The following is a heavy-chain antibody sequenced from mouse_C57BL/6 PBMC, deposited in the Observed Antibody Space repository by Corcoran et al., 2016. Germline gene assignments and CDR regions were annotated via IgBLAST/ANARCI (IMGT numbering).Heavy chain of an antibody. CDR2: INPNNGGT. CDR1: GYTFTDYY. D-gene: IGHD1-1*01. V-gene: IGHV1-34*01. Sequence: EVQLQQSGPELVKPGASVKMSCKASGYTFTDYYMHWVKQSHGKSLEWIGDINPNNGGTSYNQKFKGKATLTVDKSSSTAYMELRSLTSEDSAVYYCARITTVVATPFDYWGQGTTLTVSS. J-gene: IGHJ2*01. CDR3: ARITTVVATPFDY.